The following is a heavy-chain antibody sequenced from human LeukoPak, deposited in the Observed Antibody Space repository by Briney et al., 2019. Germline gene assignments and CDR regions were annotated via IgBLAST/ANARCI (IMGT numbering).Heavy chain of an antibody. Sequence: SETLSLTCTVSGGSISSDYWNWIRQPPGKGLEWIGFIYYTGITNYNPSLKSRVTISVDTSKNQFSLKLSSVTDADTAVYYCARHTAEKYNWFDRWGQGTLVTVSS. D-gene: IGHD5-24*01. V-gene: IGHV4-59*08. J-gene: IGHJ5*02. CDR1: GGSISSDY. CDR2: IYYTGIT. CDR3: ARHTAEKYNWFDR.